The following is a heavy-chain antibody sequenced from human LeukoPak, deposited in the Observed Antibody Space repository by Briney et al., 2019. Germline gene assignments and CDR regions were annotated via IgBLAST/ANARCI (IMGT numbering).Heavy chain of an antibody. J-gene: IGHJ4*02. CDR2: ISGYNGNT. CDR1: GFTFTSYG. Sequence: ASVKVSCKASGFTFTSYGFSWVRQPPGQGLEWMGWISGYNGNTNYAQKLQGRVTMNAHTSTSTGYMELRSLISDDTAIYYCARVSSSWYYFDYWGQGTLVTVSS. D-gene: IGHD6-13*01. V-gene: IGHV1-18*01. CDR3: ARVSSSWYYFDY.